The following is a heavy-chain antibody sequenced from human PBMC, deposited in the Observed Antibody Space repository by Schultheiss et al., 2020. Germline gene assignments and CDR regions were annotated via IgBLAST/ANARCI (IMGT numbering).Heavy chain of an antibody. D-gene: IGHD3-10*02. CDR3: ARHTFVVRGVIDY. J-gene: IGHJ4*02. CDR2: TYYRSKWYN. CDR1: GDSVSSNSAA. Sequence: SETLSLTCAISGDSVSSNSAACNWIRQSPSRGLEWLGRTYYRSKWYNDYAVSVKSRITINPDTSKNQFSLQLNSVTAADTAVYYCARHTFVVRGVIDYWGRGSLVTVAS. V-gene: IGHV6-1*01.